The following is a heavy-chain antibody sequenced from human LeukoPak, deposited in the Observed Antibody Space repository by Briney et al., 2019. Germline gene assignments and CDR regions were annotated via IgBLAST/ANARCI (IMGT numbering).Heavy chain of an antibody. Sequence: PGGSLRLSCSASGFTVSSKYMSWVRQAPGKGLEWVSVIYSGGRTHYADSVKGRFTISRDNSKNTLYLQMNSLRAEDTAVYYCARPGGSFDYFDYWGQGTLVTVSS. CDR2: IYSGGRT. CDR1: GFTVSSKY. CDR3: ARPGGSFDYFDY. V-gene: IGHV3-53*01. D-gene: IGHD1-26*01. J-gene: IGHJ4*02.